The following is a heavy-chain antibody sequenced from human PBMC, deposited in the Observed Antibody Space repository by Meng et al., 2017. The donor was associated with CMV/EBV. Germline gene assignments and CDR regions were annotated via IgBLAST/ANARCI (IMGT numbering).Heavy chain of an antibody. Sequence: LSLTCAASGFTFSSYGMHWVRQAPGKGLEWVAFIRYDGSNKYYADSVKGRFTISRDNSKNTPYLQMNSLRAEDTAVYYCAKDGYSGYDYDYWGQGTLVTVSS. CDR3: AKDGYSGYDYDY. CDR2: IRYDGSNK. CDR1: GFTFSSYG. V-gene: IGHV3-30*02. J-gene: IGHJ4*02. D-gene: IGHD5-12*01.